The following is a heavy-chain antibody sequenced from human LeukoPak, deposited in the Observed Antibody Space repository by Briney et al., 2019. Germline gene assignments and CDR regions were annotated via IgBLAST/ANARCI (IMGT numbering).Heavy chain of an antibody. J-gene: IGHJ6*03. CDR2: ISGSGGST. V-gene: IGHV3-23*01. CDR3: AKYKQERGPPSWIQLWRGLYYYMDV. D-gene: IGHD5-18*01. CDR1: GFTFSSYA. Sequence: PGGSLRLSCAASGFTFSSYAMSWVRQAPGKGLEWVSAISGSGGSTYYADSVKGRFTISRDNSKNTLYLQMNSLRAEDTAVYYCAKYKQERGPPSWIQLWRGLYYYMDVWGKGTTVTVSS.